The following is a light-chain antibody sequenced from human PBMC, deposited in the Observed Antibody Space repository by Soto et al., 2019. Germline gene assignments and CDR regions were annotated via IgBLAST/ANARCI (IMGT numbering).Light chain of an antibody. CDR1: QSVSSN. J-gene: IGKJ5*01. CDR3: QQYNNWIT. CDR2: GAS. Sequence: EIVMTQSPATLSVSPGERATLSCRASQSVSSNLAWYQQKPGQAPRLLIYGASTRATGIPARFSGSGSGTEFTLTISSLQSEDFAVYYCQQYNNWITFGQVTRLEIK. V-gene: IGKV3-15*01.